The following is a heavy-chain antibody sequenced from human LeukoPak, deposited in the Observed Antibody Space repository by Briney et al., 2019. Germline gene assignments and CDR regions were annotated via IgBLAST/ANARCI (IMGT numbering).Heavy chain of an antibody. CDR3: AREGSATVRGVTDFDY. J-gene: IGHJ4*02. Sequence: ASVKVSCKASGYTFTSYAMNWVRQAPGQGLEWMGWINTNTGNPTYAQGFTGRFVLSLDTSVSTAYLQISSLKAEDTAVYYCAREGSATVRGVTDFDYWGQGTLVTVSS. CDR2: INTNTGNP. V-gene: IGHV7-4-1*02. CDR1: GYTFTSYA. D-gene: IGHD3-10*01.